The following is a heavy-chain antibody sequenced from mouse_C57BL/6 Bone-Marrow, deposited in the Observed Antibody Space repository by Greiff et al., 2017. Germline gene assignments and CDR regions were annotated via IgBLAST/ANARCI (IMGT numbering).Heavy chain of an antibody. CDR1: GFNIKDDY. Sequence: VQLKESGAELVRPGASVKLSCTASGFNIKDDYMHWVKQRPEQGLEWIGWIDPENGDTEYASKFQGKATITADTSSNTAYLQLSSLTSEDTAVYYCTTIITTVFDYWGQGTTLTVSS. J-gene: IGHJ2*01. V-gene: IGHV14-4*01. D-gene: IGHD1-1*01. CDR3: TTIITTVFDY. CDR2: IDPENGDT.